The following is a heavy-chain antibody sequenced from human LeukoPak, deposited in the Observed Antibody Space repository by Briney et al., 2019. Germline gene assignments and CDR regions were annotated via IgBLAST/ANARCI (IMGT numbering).Heavy chain of an antibody. V-gene: IGHV3-53*01. CDR3: ARMVGYGDYNWFDP. CDR2: IYSGGST. D-gene: IGHD4-17*01. J-gene: IGHJ5*02. CDR1: GFTVSSNY. Sequence: GGSLRLSCAASGFTVSSNYMSWVRQAPGKGLEWVSVIYSGGSTNYADSVKGRFTISRDNSKNTLYLQMNSLRAEDTAVYYCARMVGYGDYNWFDPWGQGTLVTVSS.